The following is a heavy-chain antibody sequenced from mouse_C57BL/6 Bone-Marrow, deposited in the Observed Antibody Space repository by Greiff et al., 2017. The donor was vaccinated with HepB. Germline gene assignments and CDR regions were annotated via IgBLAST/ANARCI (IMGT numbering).Heavy chain of an antibody. Sequence: VQLQQSGPELVKPGASVKISCKASGYAFSSSWMNWVKQRPGKGLEWIGRIYPGDGDTNYNGKFKGKATLTADKSSSTAYMQLSSLTSEDSAVYFCAREGVVRYFDVWGTGTTVTVSS. D-gene: IGHD1-1*01. V-gene: IGHV1-82*01. J-gene: IGHJ1*03. CDR3: AREGVVRYFDV. CDR1: GYAFSSSW. CDR2: IYPGDGDT.